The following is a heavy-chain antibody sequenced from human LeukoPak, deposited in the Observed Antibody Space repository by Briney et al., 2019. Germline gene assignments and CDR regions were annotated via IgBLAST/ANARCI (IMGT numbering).Heavy chain of an antibody. D-gene: IGHD3-10*01. Sequence: SETLSLTCAVYGRSFSGYYWSWIRQPPGKGLEWIGEINHSGSTNYNPSLKSRVTISVDTSKNQFSLKLSSVTAADTAVYYCARPGRVRGVIVDYYYYYYMDVWGKGTTVTVSS. CDR1: GRSFSGYY. CDR3: ARPGRVRGVIVDYYYYYYMDV. CDR2: INHSGST. J-gene: IGHJ6*03. V-gene: IGHV4-34*01.